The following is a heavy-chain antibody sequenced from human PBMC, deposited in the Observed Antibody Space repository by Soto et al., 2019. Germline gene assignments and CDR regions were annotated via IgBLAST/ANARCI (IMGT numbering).Heavy chain of an antibody. Sequence: ASVKVYCKASGYTFTSYGISWVRQAPGQGLEWMGWISAYNGNTNYAQKLQGRVTMTTDTSTSTAYMELRSLRSDDTAVYYCARAVAGRRDNWFDPWGQGTLVTVSS. J-gene: IGHJ5*02. CDR2: ISAYNGNT. V-gene: IGHV1-18*04. CDR1: GYTFTSYG. D-gene: IGHD6-19*01. CDR3: ARAVAGRRDNWFDP.